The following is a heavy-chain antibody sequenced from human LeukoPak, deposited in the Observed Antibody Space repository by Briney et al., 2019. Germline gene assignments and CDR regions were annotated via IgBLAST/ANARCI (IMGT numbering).Heavy chain of an antibody. CDR2: MRQDGSEK. CDR1: GFTFSSYA. J-gene: IGHJ3*01. V-gene: IGHV3-7*01. CDR3: AREGDAFDF. Sequence: GGSLRLSCAASGFTFSSYAMSWVRQAPGKGLEWVANMRQDGSEKFYLDSVKGRFTISRDNAKNSVYLQMDSLRVEDTALYYCAREGDAFDFWGQGTMVTVAS.